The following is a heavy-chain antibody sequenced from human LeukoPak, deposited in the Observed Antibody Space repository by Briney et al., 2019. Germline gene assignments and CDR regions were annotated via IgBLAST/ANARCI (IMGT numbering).Heavy chain of an antibody. CDR3: AKDGGRWLQPYYFDY. D-gene: IGHD5-24*01. CDR2: ISWNSGGI. J-gene: IGHJ4*02. V-gene: IGHV3-9*01. Sequence: GGSLRLSCAASGFTFDDYAMHWVRQAPGKGLEWVSGISWNSGGIGYADSVKGRFTISRDNAKNSLYLQMNSLRAEDTALYYCAKDGGRWLQPYYFDYWGQGTLVTVSS. CDR1: GFTFDDYA.